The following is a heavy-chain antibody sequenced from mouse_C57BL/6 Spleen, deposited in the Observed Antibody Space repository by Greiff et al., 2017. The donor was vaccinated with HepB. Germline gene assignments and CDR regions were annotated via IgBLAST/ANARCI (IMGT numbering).Heavy chain of an antibody. J-gene: IGHJ2*01. CDR2: IDPSDSYT. V-gene: IGHV1-69*01. Sequence: QVQLKQPGAELVMPGASVKLSCKASGYTFTSYWMHWVKQRPGQGLEWIGEIDPSDSYTNYNQKFKGKSTLTVDKSSSTAYMQLSSLTSEDSAVYYCARSRGYDYLDYWGQGTTLTVSS. CDR3: ARSRGYDYLDY. D-gene: IGHD2-3*01. CDR1: GYTFTSYW.